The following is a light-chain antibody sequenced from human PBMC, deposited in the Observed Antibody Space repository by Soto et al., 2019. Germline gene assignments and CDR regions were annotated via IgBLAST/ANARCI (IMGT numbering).Light chain of an antibody. CDR2: AAS. J-gene: IGKJ1*01. CDR1: QTINKY. V-gene: IGKV1-39*01. CDR3: RRSYGSPGA. Sequence: DIHLTQSPSSLSASVGDSVTITCRSSQTINKYLNWYQHRPGKAPKLLIYAASSLQTGGPTRFSGAGAGTFFTLPIGNLQLEDVASYYCRRSYGSPGAFGRGTKVEI.